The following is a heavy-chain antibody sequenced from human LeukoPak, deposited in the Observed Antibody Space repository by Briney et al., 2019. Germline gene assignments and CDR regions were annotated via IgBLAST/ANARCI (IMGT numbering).Heavy chain of an antibody. V-gene: IGHV5-51*01. CDR3: ARRASAFEYFDY. Sequence: GESLKISCKGSGYSFASSWIGWVLQMPAKGLEWMGIIYPGDSDTRYSPSFQGQVTISADKSISTAYLQWSSLKASDAAIYYCARRASAFEYFDYWGQGTLLTVSS. D-gene: IGHD3-10*01. J-gene: IGHJ4*02. CDR1: GYSFASSW. CDR2: IYPGDSDT.